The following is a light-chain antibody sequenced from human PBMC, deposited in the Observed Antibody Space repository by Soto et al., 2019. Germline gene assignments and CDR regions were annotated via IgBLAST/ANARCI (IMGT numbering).Light chain of an antibody. CDR1: QSVSSSY. J-gene: IGKJ1*01. Sequence: EILLTQSPSTLSLSPGDRATLSCRASQSVSSSYLAWHQQKPGPAPRLLISAASRGDTGIPARFSGSGSGTDFTLTISRLEPEDFAAYYCQQYGSSPWTFGQGTKVEIK. CDR3: QQYGSSPWT. CDR2: AAS. V-gene: IGKV3-20*01.